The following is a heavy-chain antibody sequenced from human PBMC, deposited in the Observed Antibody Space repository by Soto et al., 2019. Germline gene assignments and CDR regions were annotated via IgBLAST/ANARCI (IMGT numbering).Heavy chain of an antibody. CDR1: GGPMSSFY. D-gene: IGHD2-2*03. Sequence: SETLSLTCTVSGGPMSSFYWSWIRQPPGKGLEWIGYVYYSGSTNYNPSLKSRVTMSVDLSKNQFSLKLTSVTAADTAVYFCAREGNLGRWIQPLDSWGQGTLVTVSS. CDR3: AREGNLGRWIQPLDS. V-gene: IGHV4-59*01. CDR2: VYYSGST. J-gene: IGHJ4*02.